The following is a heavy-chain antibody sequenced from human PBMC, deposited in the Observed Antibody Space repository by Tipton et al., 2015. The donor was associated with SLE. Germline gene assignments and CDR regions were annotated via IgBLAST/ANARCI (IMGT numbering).Heavy chain of an antibody. Sequence: GSLRLSCTASGFTFADYGMAWVRQAPGKGLEWVSGLNWNDVRTGFADSVKGRFTVSRDNAKNTMVLQMNSLVAEDTATYYCVRENYWGWFDPWGQGALVTV. J-gene: IGHJ5*02. CDR3: VRENYWGWFDP. D-gene: IGHD3-16*01. CDR2: LNWNDVRT. CDR1: GFTFADYG. V-gene: IGHV3-20*04.